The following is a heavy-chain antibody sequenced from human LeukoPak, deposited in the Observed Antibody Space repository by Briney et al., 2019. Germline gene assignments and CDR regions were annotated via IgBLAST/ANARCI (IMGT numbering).Heavy chain of an antibody. CDR2: ISPNSGGI. CDR3: ARAAYCSGGSCSDWFDP. CDR1: GYTFTGNY. V-gene: IGHV1-2*02. J-gene: IGHJ5*02. D-gene: IGHD2-15*01. Sequence: ASVKVSCKASGYTFTGNYIHWVRQAPGQGLEWMGWISPNSGGINYAQKFQGRVTMTRDTSISTAYMELSRLRPDDTAVYYCARAAYCSGGSCSDWFDPWGQGTLVTVSS.